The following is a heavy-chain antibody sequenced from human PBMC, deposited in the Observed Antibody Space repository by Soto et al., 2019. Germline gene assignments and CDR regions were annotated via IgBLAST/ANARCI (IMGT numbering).Heavy chain of an antibody. CDR2: IIPIFGTA. CDR1: GDTFSSYA. Sequence: QVQLVQSGAEGKKPGSSVKVSCKASGDTFSSYAISWVRQAPGQGLEWMGGIIPIFGTANYAQKFQGRVTITADESTSTAYMEFSSLRSEDTAVYYCARDGSGYRSRASPMDVWGQGTTVTVSS. CDR3: ARDGSGYRSRASPMDV. V-gene: IGHV1-69*01. D-gene: IGHD3-22*01. J-gene: IGHJ6*02.